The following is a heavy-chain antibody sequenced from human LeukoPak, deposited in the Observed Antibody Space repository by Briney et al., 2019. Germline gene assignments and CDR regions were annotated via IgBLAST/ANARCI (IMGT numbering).Heavy chain of an antibody. CDR3: ARHRCSGGSCYPMNWFDP. CDR1: GGSFSGYY. J-gene: IGHJ5*02. D-gene: IGHD2-15*01. CDR2: INHSGST. V-gene: IGHV4-34*01. Sequence: SETLSLTCAVYGGSFSGYYWSWIRQPPGKGLEWIGEINHSGSTNYNPSLKSRVTISVDTSKNQFSLKLSSVTAADTDVYYCARHRCSGGSCYPMNWFDPWGQGTLVTVSS.